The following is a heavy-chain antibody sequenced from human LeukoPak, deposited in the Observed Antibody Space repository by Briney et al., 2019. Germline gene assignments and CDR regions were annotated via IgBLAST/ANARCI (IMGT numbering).Heavy chain of an antibody. D-gene: IGHD2-2*01. J-gene: IGHJ6*02. CDR3: ARGDCSSTSCYPYYYYGMDV. CDR2: MNPNSGNT. CDR1: GYTFTSYD. V-gene: IGHV1-8*01. Sequence: ASVKVSCKASGYTFTSYDINWVRQATGQELEWMGWMNPNSGNTGYAQKFQGRVTMTRNTSISTAYMELSSLRSEDTAVYYCARGDCSSTSCYPYYYYGMDVWGQGTTVTVSS.